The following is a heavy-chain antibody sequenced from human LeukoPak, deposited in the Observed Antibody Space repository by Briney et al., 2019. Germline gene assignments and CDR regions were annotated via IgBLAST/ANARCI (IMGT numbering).Heavy chain of an antibody. CDR3: ARHFASGWEYYFDY. D-gene: IGHD6-19*01. CDR1: GDSISSSSYY. CDR2: IYYSGST. Sequence: SETLSLTCSVSGDSISSSSYYWGWIRQPPGKGLEWIGNIYYSGSTYYNPSLKSRVTISVDTSKNQFSLKLSSVTAADTAVYYCARHFASGWEYYFDYWGQGTLVTVSS. J-gene: IGHJ4*02. V-gene: IGHV4-39*01.